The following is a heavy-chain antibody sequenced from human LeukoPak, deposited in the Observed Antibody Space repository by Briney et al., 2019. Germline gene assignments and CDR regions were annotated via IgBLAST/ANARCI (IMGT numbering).Heavy chain of an antibody. V-gene: IGHV1-69*05. CDR2: IIPIFATA. Sequence: GASVKVSCKASGGTFSSYAISWVRQAPGQGLEWMGGIIPIFATANYAQKFQGRVTITTDESTSTAYMELSSLRSEDTAVYYCAIRSYYNSSGYCAPWSQGTLVTVSS. CDR3: AIRSYYNSSGYCAP. CDR1: GGTFSSYA. D-gene: IGHD3-22*01. J-gene: IGHJ5*02.